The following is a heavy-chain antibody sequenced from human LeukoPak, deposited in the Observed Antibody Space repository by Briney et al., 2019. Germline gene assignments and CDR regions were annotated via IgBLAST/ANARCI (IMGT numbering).Heavy chain of an antibody. D-gene: IGHD3-22*01. CDR3: AKDHPIDYYDSSGYLDY. CDR2: LRYDGSNK. J-gene: IGHJ4*02. V-gene: IGHV3-30*02. CDR1: GFTFSSYG. Sequence: GGSLRLSCAASGFTFSSYGMHWVRQAPGKGLEGVAFLRYDGSNKYYADSVKGRFTISRDNSKNTLYLQMNSLRAEDTAVYYCAKDHPIDYYDSSGYLDYWGQGTLVTVSS.